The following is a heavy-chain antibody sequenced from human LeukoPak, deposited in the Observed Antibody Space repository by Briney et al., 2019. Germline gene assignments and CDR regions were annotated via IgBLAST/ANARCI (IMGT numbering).Heavy chain of an antibody. CDR3: AREGITAAANHAFDF. J-gene: IGHJ3*01. V-gene: IGHV4-59*01. Sequence: KPSETLSLTCTVSGGSISSYYWSWIRQPPGKGLEWIGYIYYSGSTNYNPSLNSRVTISVDTSENQFSLKLRSVTAADTAVYYCAREGITAAANHAFDFWGQGTMVTVSS. D-gene: IGHD6-13*01. CDR2: IYYSGST. CDR1: GGSISSYY.